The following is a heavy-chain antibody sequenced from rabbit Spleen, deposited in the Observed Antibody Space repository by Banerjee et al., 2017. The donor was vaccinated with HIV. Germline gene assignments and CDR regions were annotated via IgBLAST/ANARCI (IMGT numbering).Heavy chain of an antibody. V-gene: IGHV1S45*01. CDR1: GFSFSGTLY. CDR2: IDAGSSGRT. D-gene: IGHD6-1*01. J-gene: IGHJ4*01. Sequence: QEQLVESGGGLVQPEGSLTLTCTASGFSFSGTLYMCWVRQAPGKGLEWIACIDAGSSGRTYYASWAKGRFPISKISSTTVTLQMPSLTAADTATYFCARGAISVSYDFDLWGPGTLVTVS. CDR3: ARGAISVSYDFDL.